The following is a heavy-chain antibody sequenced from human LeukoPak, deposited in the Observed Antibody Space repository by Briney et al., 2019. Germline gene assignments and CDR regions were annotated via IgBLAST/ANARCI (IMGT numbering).Heavy chain of an antibody. Sequence: GGSLRLSCAASGFTFSSYAMHWVRQAPGKGPEWVAVISYDGSNKYYADSVKGRFTISRDNSKNTLYLQMNSLRAEDTAVYYCAKDAVSSGYYYGVDYWGQGTLVTVSS. CDR3: AKDAVSSGYYYGVDY. V-gene: IGHV3-30*04. D-gene: IGHD3-22*01. J-gene: IGHJ4*02. CDR1: GFTFSSYA. CDR2: ISYDGSNK.